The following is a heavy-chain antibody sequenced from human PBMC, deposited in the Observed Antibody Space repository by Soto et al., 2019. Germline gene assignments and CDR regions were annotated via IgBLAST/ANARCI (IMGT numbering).Heavy chain of an antibody. CDR2: IYPGDSDT. CDR3: ARRGSGWYWSPTARLGPYDP. V-gene: IGHV5-51*01. D-gene: IGHD6-19*01. CDR1: GYSFTSYW. J-gene: IGHJ5*02. Sequence: GESLKISCKGSGYSFTSYWIGWVRQMPGKGLEWMGIIYPGDSDTRYSPSFQGQVTISADKSFSTAYLQWSSLKAPDTAMYYCARRGSGWYWSPTARLGPYDPWGQGTLVTVSS.